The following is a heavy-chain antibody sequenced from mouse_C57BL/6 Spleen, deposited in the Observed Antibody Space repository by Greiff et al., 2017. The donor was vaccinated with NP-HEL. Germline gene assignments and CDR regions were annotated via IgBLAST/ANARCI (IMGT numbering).Heavy chain of an antibody. CDR2: IDPNSGGT. D-gene: IGHD2-2*01. J-gene: IGHJ1*03. CDR3: GWSMVTTEGWYFDV. CDR1: GYTFTSYW. V-gene: IGHV1-72*01. Sequence: VQLQQPGAELVKPGASVKLSCKASGYTFTSYWMHWVKQRPGRGLEWIGRIDPNSGGTRYNEKFKSKATLTVDKPSSTAYMQLSSLTSEDSAVYYCGWSMVTTEGWYFDVWGTGTTVTVSS.